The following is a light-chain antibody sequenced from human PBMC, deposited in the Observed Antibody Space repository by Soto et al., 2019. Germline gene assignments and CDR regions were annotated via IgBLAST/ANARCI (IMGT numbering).Light chain of an antibody. CDR3: QQYVTSSPRT. CDR2: GIS. CDR1: HTIRSSY. J-gene: IGKJ1*01. V-gene: IGKV3-20*01. Sequence: EIVLTQSPGTLSLSPGERATLSCRASHTIRSSYLAWYQQKPGQAPRLLMYGISRRATGIPDRFSGSGSGTDFTLTITRLEPADFAVYYCQQYVTSSPRTFGQGTKVEIK.